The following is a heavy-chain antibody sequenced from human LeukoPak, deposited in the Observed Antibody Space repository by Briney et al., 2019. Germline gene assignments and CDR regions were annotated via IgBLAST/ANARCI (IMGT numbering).Heavy chain of an antibody. CDR3: ARITYGDNHFDI. CDR1: GGSISYYY. Sequence: ASETLSLTCTVSGGSISYYYWSWIRQPPGKGLEWIGYIYYSGSTNYNPSLKSRVTISVDTSKNQFSLKLNSVTAADTAVYYCARITYGDNHFDIWGKGQWSPSLQ. V-gene: IGHV4-59*01. CDR2: IYYSGST. D-gene: IGHD4-23*01. J-gene: IGHJ3*02.